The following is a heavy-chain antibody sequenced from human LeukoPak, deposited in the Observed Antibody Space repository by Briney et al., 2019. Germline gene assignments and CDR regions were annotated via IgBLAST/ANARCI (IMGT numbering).Heavy chain of an antibody. D-gene: IGHD1-26*01. J-gene: IGHJ4*02. CDR1: GGSISSSSYY. CDR3: ARRSGSLPT. CDR2: IYYSGST. Sequence: PSETLSLTCTVSGGSISSSSYYWGWIRQPPGKGLEWIGSIYYSGSTYYNPSLKSRVTISVDTSKNQFSLKLSSVTAADTAVCYCARRSGSLPTWGQGTLVTVSS. V-gene: IGHV4-39*01.